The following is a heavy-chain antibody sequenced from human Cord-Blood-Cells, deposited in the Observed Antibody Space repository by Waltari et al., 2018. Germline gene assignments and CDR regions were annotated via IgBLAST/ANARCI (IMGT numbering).Heavy chain of an antibody. CDR2: IYYSGST. CDR1: GGSISSSSYY. CDR3: ARQRGSSWYY. J-gene: IGHJ4*02. Sequence: QLQLQESGPGLVKPSETLSLTCPVSGGSISSSSYYWGWIRQPPGKGLEWIGSIYYSGSTYYNPSLKSRVTISVDTSKNQFSLKLSSVTAADTAVYYCARQRGSSWYYWGQGTLVTVSS. D-gene: IGHD6-13*01. V-gene: IGHV4-39*01.